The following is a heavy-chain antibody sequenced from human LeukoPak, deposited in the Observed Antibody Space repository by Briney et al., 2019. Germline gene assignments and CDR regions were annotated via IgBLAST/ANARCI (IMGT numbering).Heavy chain of an antibody. CDR3: ARGENFCSGGSCSPEYFDY. CDR2: INPNSGDT. V-gene: IGHV1-2*02. J-gene: IGHJ4*02. D-gene: IGHD2-15*01. Sequence: ASVKVSCKASQYTFTGYYVQWVRQAPGQGLEWMGWINPNSGDTNYAQKFQGRVTMTRDTSINTAYMELSSLTSDDTAVYYCARGENFCSGGSCSPEYFDYWGQETLVTVSS. CDR1: QYTFTGYY.